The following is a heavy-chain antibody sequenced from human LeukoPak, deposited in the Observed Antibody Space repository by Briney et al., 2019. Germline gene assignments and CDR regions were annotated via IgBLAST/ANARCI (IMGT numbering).Heavy chain of an antibody. CDR3: ARHGTASVYCDSIDY. V-gene: IGHV5-51*01. CDR1: GYSFTNYW. J-gene: IGHJ4*02. CDR2: IYPGDFDT. D-gene: IGHD4-17*01. Sequence: RGESLKISCKASGYSFTNYWIGWVRQMPGKGLEGVGIIYPGDFDTSYSPSFQGRVTISADKSISTAYLQWSSLQASDTAMYYCARHGTASVYCDSIDYWGQGTLVTVSS.